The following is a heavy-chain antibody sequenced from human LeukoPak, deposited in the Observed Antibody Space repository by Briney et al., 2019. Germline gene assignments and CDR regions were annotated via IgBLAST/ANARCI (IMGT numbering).Heavy chain of an antibody. CDR2: VSSRGTT. V-gene: IGHV4-4*07. CDR1: GGSISRYY. CDR3: ARQEIGSSYYGLDY. Sequence: PSETLSLTCTVSGGSISRYYWSWIRQPAGNGLEWIGRVSSRGTTNYNPSLRSRVTMSVDTSRNQISLKLNSVTAADTAVYYCARQEIGSSYYGLDYWGQGTLVTVSS. D-gene: IGHD1-26*01. J-gene: IGHJ4*02.